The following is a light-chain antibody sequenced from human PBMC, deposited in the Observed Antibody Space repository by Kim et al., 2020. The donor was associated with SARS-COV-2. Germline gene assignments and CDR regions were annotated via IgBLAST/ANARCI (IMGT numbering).Light chain of an antibody. CDR2: AVS. J-gene: IGLJ1*01. Sequence: QSRTISCTGTSSDVGSYNYVSWYQQHPGKAPKLMIYAVSNRPSGVSNRFSGSKSGNTASLTISGLQAEDEADYYCSSYTRSSTNYVFGTGTKVTVL. CDR1: SSDVGSYNY. CDR3: SSYTRSSTNYV. V-gene: IGLV2-14*03.